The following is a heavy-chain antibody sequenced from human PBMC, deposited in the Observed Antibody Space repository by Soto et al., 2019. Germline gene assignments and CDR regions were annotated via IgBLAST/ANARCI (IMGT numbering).Heavy chain of an antibody. CDR1: GYTFTSYA. V-gene: IGHV1-3*04. Sequence: QVQLVQSGAEVKKPWASVKVSCKASGYTFTSYAMHWVRQAPGQRLEWMGWINTGNGNTKHSQKFQGRVTITRDTSASTAYMELSSLRSEDTAVYYCAREGRYMVLGVIKIGNNWFDPWGQGTLVTVSS. J-gene: IGHJ5*02. D-gene: IGHD3-10*01. CDR2: INTGNGNT. CDR3: AREGRYMVLGVIKIGNNWFDP.